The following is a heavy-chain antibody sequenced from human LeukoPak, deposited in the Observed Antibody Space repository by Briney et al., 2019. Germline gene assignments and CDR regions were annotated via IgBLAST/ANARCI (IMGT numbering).Heavy chain of an antibody. CDR2: IKYDGSST. CDR1: GLTFSNSW. CDR3: ARGGPYSSSSLDY. J-gene: IGHJ4*02. V-gene: IGHV3-74*01. D-gene: IGHD6-6*01. Sequence: GGSLRLSCAASGLTFSNSWMYWVRQTPDKGLVWVSRIKYDGSSTVYADSVKGRFTISRDNAKNTLDLQMNSLRAEDTAVYYCARGGPYSSSSLDYWDQGTLVTVSS.